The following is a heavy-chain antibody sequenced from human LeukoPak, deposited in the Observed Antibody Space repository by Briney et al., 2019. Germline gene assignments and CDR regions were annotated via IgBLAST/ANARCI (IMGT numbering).Heavy chain of an antibody. CDR2: ISRSGSTK. CDR1: GFTFSDYN. Sequence: GGSLRLSCAASGFTFSDYNMRWIRQAPGKGLEWVSSISRSGSTKYYADSVKGRFTISRDNSKNTLYLQMNSLRAEDTAVYYCAKAHPVSYGSGSYPLGYWGQGTLVTVSS. J-gene: IGHJ4*02. V-gene: IGHV3-11*01. CDR3: AKAHPVSYGSGSYPLGY. D-gene: IGHD3-10*01.